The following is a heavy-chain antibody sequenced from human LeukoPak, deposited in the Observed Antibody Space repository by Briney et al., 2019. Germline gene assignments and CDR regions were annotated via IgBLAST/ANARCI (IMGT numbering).Heavy chain of an antibody. V-gene: IGHV1-2*02. J-gene: IGHJ4*02. CDR2: IDPNSCGT. CDR1: GYTFTGYF. Sequence: GASVKVSCKASGYTFTGYFMHWVRQAPGQGFEWMGWIDPNSCGTNYAQNFQGRVTMTRDTSISTAYMELSRLRSDDTAVYYCARVRVTGSYGLDLGHWGQGTLVTVSS. D-gene: IGHD1-26*01. CDR3: ARVRVTGSYGLDLGH.